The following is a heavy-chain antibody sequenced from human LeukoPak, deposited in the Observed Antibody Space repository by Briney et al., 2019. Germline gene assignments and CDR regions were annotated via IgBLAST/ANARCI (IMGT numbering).Heavy chain of an antibody. J-gene: IGHJ4*02. V-gene: IGHV3-53*01. CDR2: IYSGGST. D-gene: IGHD6-19*01. CDR3: ASAGYYSSGRDY. CDR1: GFSFSSHW. Sequence: GGSLRLSCAGSGFSFSSHWMSWVRQAPGKGLEWVSVIYSGGSTYYADSVKGRFTISRDNSKNTLYLQMNSLRAEDTAVYYCASAGYYSSGRDYWGQGTLVTVSS.